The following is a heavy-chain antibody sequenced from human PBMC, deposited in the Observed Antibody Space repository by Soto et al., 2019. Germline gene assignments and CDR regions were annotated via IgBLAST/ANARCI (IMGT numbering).Heavy chain of an antibody. V-gene: IGHV3-33*01. D-gene: IGHD3-10*01. CDR3: ARDLGSGSPYGSGSYLYYYYGMDV. Sequence: GGSLRLSCAASGFTFSSYGMHWVRQAPGKGLEWVAVIWYDGSNKYYADSVKGRFTISRDNSKNTLYLQMNSLRAEDTAVYYCARDLGSGSPYGSGSYLYYYYGMDVWGQGTTVTVSS. CDR2: IWYDGSNK. J-gene: IGHJ6*02. CDR1: GFTFSSYG.